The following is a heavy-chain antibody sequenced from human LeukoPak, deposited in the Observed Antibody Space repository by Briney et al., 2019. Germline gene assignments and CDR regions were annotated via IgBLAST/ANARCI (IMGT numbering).Heavy chain of an antibody. D-gene: IGHD3-10*01. CDR1: GYSFTTYW. CDR2: IYPGDSDT. Sequence: GESLKISCKCSGYSFTTYWIGWVRQMPRKGLEWVGIIYPGDSDTRYSPPFQGQVTISADKSVTTAYLQWSSLKASDTAMYYCALGAVRGLHAFDIWGQGTMVTVSS. V-gene: IGHV5-51*01. CDR3: ALGAVRGLHAFDI. J-gene: IGHJ3*02.